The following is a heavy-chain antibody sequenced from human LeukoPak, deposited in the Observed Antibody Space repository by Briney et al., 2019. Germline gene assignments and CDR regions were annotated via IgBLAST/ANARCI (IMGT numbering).Heavy chain of an antibody. D-gene: IGHD3-22*01. J-gene: IGHJ4*02. Sequence: PGGSLRLSCPVSGFTFSSYAMSWVRQAPGRGLEWVSVISTSGESAYYADSVKGRFTIPRDNSKNTLYLQTNSLRAEDTAVYYCAKDRGSGYHYFDYWGQGTLVTVSS. CDR2: ISTSGESA. CDR1: GFTFSSYA. V-gene: IGHV3-23*01. CDR3: AKDRGSGYHYFDY.